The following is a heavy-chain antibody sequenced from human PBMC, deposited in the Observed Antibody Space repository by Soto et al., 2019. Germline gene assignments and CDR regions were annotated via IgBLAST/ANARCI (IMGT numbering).Heavy chain of an antibody. CDR3: ARINYGSGTSWFDP. D-gene: IGHD3-10*01. CDR2: ISMSGNSM. V-gene: IGHV3-11*01. Sequence: GGSLRLSWEASGFTFSDYYMAWIRQATGEGPEWISYISMSGNSMYYADSVKGRFTISRDNARNSMYLQMNSLRAEDTAMYYCARINYGSGTSWFDPWGQGALVTVSS. CDR1: GFTFSDYY. J-gene: IGHJ5*02.